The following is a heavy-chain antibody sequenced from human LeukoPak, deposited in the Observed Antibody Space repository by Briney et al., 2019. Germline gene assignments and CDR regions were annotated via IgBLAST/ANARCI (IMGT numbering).Heavy chain of an antibody. CDR1: GFTFSSYG. J-gene: IGHJ6*02. CDR2: ISYDGSNK. D-gene: IGHD5-12*01. V-gene: IGHV3-30*18. CDR3: AKDPCWGVATDCPSLDV. Sequence: GRSLRLSCAASGFTFSSYGMHWVRQAPGKGLEWVAVISYDGSNKYYADSVKGRFTISRDNSKNTLYLQMNSLRAEDTAVYYCAKDPCWGVATDCPSLDVWGQGTTVTVSS.